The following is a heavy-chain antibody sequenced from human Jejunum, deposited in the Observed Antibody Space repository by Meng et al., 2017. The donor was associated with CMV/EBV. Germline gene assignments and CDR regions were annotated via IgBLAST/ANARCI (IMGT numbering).Heavy chain of an antibody. V-gene: IGHV3-13*01. J-gene: IGHJ5*02. CDR1: GLTRRAHD. Sequence: LRLSSEASGLTRRAHDKRWVREPSSSDLGWITAYATTGNTYYTASLKNRFTISSEKTKSSLCHQMNGLYGGNTAVYYCASGSMFSAWGQGTMVTVSS. D-gene: IGHD3-10*02. CDR2: YATTGNT. CDR3: ASGSMFSA.